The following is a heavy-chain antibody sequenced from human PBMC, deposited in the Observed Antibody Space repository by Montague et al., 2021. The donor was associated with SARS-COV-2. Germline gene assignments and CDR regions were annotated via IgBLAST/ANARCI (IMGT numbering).Heavy chain of an antibody. CDR1: GGSISSGGYY. CDR2: IDYSGST. Sequence: TLSLTCTVSGGSISSGGYYWSWIRQHPGKGLEWIGYIDYSGSTYYXXXLKSRVTISVDTSKNQFSLKLSSVTAADTAVYYCARATRSIVVLNWFDPWGQGTLVTVSS. D-gene: IGHD3-22*01. CDR3: ARATRSIVVLNWFDP. J-gene: IGHJ5*02. V-gene: IGHV4-31*03.